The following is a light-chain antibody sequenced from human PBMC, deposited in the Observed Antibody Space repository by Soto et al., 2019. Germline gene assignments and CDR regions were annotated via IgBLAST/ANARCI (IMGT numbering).Light chain of an antibody. J-gene: IGKJ4*01. V-gene: IGKV3-20*01. CDR3: QHYGSPLT. CDR1: QSVRSSY. Sequence: DIVLTQSPGTLSLSPGGRATLSCRASQSVRSSYLAWYQQRPGQAPRLLIFGAFFRATGIPDRFSGSGSGTDFTLTISRLEPEDFAVYYCQHYGSPLTFGGGTKVEIK. CDR2: GAF.